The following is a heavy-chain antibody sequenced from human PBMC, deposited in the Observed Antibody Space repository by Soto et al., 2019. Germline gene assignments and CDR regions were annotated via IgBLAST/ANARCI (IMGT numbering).Heavy chain of an antibody. CDR1: RFTFSSYA. V-gene: IGHV3-23*01. J-gene: IGHJ6*02. Sequence: EVQLLESGGGLVQPGGSLRLSCAASRFTFSSYAINWVRQAPGKGLGWVSVISGSGGNTYYADSVKGRFTISRDNSKNTLYLQMNSLRAEDTAVYYCAKDSGFTSSWEYGLDVWGQGTTVTVSS. CDR3: AKDSGFTSSWEYGLDV. D-gene: IGHD6-13*01. CDR2: ISGSGGNT.